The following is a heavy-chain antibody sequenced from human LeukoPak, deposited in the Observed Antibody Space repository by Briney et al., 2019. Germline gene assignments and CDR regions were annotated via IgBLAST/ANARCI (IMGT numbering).Heavy chain of an antibody. CDR3: TRSIAVVGTLGY. V-gene: IGHV3-49*04. J-gene: IGHJ4*02. CDR1: GFPFGDYA. CDR2: IQSKAYGATT. Sequence: PGRSLRLSCTASGFPFGDYALNWVRQAPGKGLEWVGFIQSKAYGATTEYAASVKGRFTISRDDSKSIAYLQMDSLKTEDTAVYYCTRSIAVVGTLGYWGQGTLVTVSS. D-gene: IGHD6-19*01.